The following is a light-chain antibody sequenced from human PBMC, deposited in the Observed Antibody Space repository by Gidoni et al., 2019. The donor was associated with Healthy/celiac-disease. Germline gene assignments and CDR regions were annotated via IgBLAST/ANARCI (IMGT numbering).Light chain of an antibody. CDR1: SSDVCGYNY. V-gene: IGLV2-11*01. J-gene: IGLJ1*01. Sequence: QSALTQPRAVSGSPGESVTITCTGNSSDVCGYNYVSWYQQHPGKAPKLMIYDVSKRPSGVPDRFSGSKSGNTASLTISGLQAEDEADYYCCSYAGSYTYVFGTGTKVTVL. CDR3: CSYAGSYTYV. CDR2: DVS.